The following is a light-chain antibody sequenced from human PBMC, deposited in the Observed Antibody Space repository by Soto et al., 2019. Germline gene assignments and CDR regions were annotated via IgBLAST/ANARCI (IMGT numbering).Light chain of an antibody. Sequence: EIVLTQSPATLSLSPGERATLSCRASQSLSTYLSWYQHKPGQPPRLLISDASNRATGIPARFSGSGSGTDFTLTISSLEPEDSAVYYCLQRSSGPTFGPGTKINI. J-gene: IGKJ3*01. CDR1: QSLSTY. CDR2: DAS. V-gene: IGKV3-11*01. CDR3: LQRSSGPT.